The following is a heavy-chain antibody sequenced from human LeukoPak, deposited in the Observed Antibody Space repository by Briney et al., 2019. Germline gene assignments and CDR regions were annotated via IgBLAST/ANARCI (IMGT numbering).Heavy chain of an antibody. V-gene: IGHV3-21*01. CDR1: GFTFSSSS. J-gene: IGHJ3*02. D-gene: IGHD1-1*01. CDR2: ISSSSSYI. CDR3: ARDAPPTGYYDAFDI. Sequence: GGSLRLSCAASGFTFSSSSMNWVRQAPGKGLEWVSSISSSSSYIYYADSVKGRFTISRDNAKNSLYLQMNSLRAEDTAVYYCARDAPPTGYYDAFDIWGQGTMVTVSS.